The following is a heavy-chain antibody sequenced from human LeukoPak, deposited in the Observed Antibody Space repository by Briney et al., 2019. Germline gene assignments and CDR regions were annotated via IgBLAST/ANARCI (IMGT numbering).Heavy chain of an antibody. CDR2: VSNSGST. D-gene: IGHD3-22*01. CDR3: ASRAYYDSSGLDY. Sequence: SETLSLTCSVSGGSIRNFYWTWIRQPPGKGLEWIGHVSNSGSTKYNPSLKSRVTISIDTSKKHFSLKLSSVTAADTAVYYCASRAYYDSSGLDYWGQGILVTVSS. V-gene: IGHV4-59*08. CDR1: GGSIRNFY. J-gene: IGHJ4*02.